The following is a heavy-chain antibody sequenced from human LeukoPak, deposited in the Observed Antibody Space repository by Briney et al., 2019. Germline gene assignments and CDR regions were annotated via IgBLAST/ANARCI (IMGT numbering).Heavy chain of an antibody. J-gene: IGHJ6*02. D-gene: IGHD2-2*02. V-gene: IGHV1-18*01. CDR1: GYTFTSYG. Sequence: ASVKVSCKASGYTFTSYGISWVRQAPGQGLEWMGWISAYNGNTNYAQKLQGRVTMTTDTSTSTAYMELRSLRSDDTAVYYCARNGFEPLYAPYYYYYGMDVWGQGTTVTVSS. CDR3: ARNGFEPLYAPYYYYYGMDV. CDR2: ISAYNGNT.